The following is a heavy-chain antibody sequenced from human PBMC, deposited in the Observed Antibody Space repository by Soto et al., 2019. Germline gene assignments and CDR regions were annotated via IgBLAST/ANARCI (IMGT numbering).Heavy chain of an antibody. J-gene: IGHJ4*02. CDR2: ISNSGDT. Sequence: SVKVSCKTSGNPFMGHYIHWLRQAPGQGFEWLGYISNSGDTKYSQNFQGRVSMTRDTSITTAYMELRGLQSGDTAVYYCAAGGSWYAFWGQGTLVTVSS. V-gene: IGHV1-2*02. D-gene: IGHD6-13*01. CDR3: AAGGSWYAF. CDR1: GNPFMGHY.